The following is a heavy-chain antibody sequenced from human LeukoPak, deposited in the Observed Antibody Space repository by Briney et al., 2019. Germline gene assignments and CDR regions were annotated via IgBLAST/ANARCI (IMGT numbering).Heavy chain of an antibody. CDR2: LSYDGTDW. CDR1: GFTFTTDP. V-gene: IGHV3-30*04. Sequence: GGSLRLSCAASGFTFTTDPMLWVRQTPGKGLEGLGVLSYDGTDWYYADSVRGRFTISRDNSKKKLYLQMNSLTREDTAVYYCARGTPAVAGIDYWGLGTLVTVSS. D-gene: IGHD6-19*01. CDR3: ARGTPAVAGIDY. J-gene: IGHJ4*02.